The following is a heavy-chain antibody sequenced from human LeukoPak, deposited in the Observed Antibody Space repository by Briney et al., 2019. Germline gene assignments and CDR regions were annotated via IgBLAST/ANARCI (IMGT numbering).Heavy chain of an antibody. D-gene: IGHD7-27*01. CDR1: GYTLTELS. CDR3: ATPPGDWGSDYYFDY. CDR2: FDPEDGET. Sequence: ASVKVSCKVSGYTLTELSMHWVRQAPGKGLEWMVGFDPEDGETIYAQKFQGRVTMTEDTSTDTAYMELSSLRSEDTAVYYCATPPGDWGSDYYFDYWGQGTLVTVSS. V-gene: IGHV1-24*01. J-gene: IGHJ4*02.